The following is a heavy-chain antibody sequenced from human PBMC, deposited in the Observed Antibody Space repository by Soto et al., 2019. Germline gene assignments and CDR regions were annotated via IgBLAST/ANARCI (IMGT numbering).Heavy chain of an antibody. V-gene: IGHV1-3*01. D-gene: IGHD3-10*01. J-gene: IGHJ4*02. CDR2: INAGNGNT. CDR1: GYTFTSYA. CDR3: ARGEVRGVLVDY. Sequence: ASVKVSCKASGYTFTSYAMHWVRQAPGQRLEWMGWINAGNGNTKYSQKFQGRVTITRDTSASTAYMELSSVRSEDTAVYYCARGEVRGVLVDYWGQGTLVTVSS.